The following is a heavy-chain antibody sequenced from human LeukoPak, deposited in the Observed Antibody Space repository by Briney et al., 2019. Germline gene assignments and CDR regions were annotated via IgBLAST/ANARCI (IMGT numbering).Heavy chain of an antibody. D-gene: IGHD3-22*01. CDR1: GYTFTGYY. CDR3: ARGYYDSSDYEYFQH. CDR2: INPNSGGT. Sequence: ASVKVSCKASGYTFTGYYMHWVRQAPGQGLEWMGWINPNSGGTNYAQKFQGRVTMTRDTSISTAYMEQNRLRSDDTAIFYCARGYYDSSDYEYFQHWGQGTLVTVSS. J-gene: IGHJ1*01. V-gene: IGHV1-2*02.